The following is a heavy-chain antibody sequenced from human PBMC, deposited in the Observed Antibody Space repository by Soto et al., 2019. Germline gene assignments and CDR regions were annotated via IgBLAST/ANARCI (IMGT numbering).Heavy chain of an antibody. D-gene: IGHD5-12*01. CDR1: GFTLSAYH. CDR2: ISGGSEAI. CDR3: ARDGGRGYDVDY. J-gene: IGHJ4*02. Sequence: GGSLRLSCAASGFTLSAYHMNWVRQAPGKGLEWVSYISGGSEAIYYAESVKGRFTVSRDNAMSSLYLQMNSLRAEDTAVYFCARDGGRGYDVDYWGQGTLVTVSS. V-gene: IGHV3-48*04.